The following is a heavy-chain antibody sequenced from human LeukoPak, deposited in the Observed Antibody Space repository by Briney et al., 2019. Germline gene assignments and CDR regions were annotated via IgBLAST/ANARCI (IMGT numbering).Heavy chain of an antibody. J-gene: IGHJ4*02. Sequence: GGSLRLSCAASGFTFSSYAMHWVRQAPGKGLEWVAVISYDGSNKYYADSVEGRFTISRDNSKNTLYLQMNSLRAEDTAVYYCAREEAGYFDYWGQGTLVTVSS. D-gene: IGHD6-19*01. V-gene: IGHV3-30-3*01. CDR3: AREEAGYFDY. CDR2: ISYDGSNK. CDR1: GFTFSSYA.